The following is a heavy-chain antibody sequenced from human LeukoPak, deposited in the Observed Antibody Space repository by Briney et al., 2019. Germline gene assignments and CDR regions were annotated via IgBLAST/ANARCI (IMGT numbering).Heavy chain of an antibody. D-gene: IGHD6-19*01. J-gene: IGHJ6*02. V-gene: IGHV3-11*06. CDR3: AREGIAVAGTPGYYYGMDV. CDR2: ISSSSSYT. CDR1: GFTFSDYY. Sequence: GGSLRLSCAASGFTFSDYYMSWIRQAPGKGLEWVSYISSSSSYTNYADSVKGRFTLSRDNAKNSLYLQMNSLRAEDTAVYYCAREGIAVAGTPGYYYGMDVWGQGTTVTVSS.